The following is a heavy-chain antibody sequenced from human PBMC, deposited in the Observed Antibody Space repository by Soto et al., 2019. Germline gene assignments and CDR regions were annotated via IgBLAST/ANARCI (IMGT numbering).Heavy chain of an antibody. CDR3: ARTSSGWYSDYYYYMDV. J-gene: IGHJ6*03. D-gene: IGHD6-19*01. Sequence: PSETLSLTCTVSGGSISSSSYYWGWIRQPPGKGLEWIGSIYYSGSTYYNPSLKSRVTISVDTSKNQFSLKLSSVTAADTAVYYCARTSSGWYSDYYYYMDVWGKGTTVTVS. V-gene: IGHV4-39*01. CDR2: IYYSGST. CDR1: GGSISSSSYY.